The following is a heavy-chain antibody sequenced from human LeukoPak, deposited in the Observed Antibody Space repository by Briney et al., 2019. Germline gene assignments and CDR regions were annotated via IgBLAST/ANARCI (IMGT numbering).Heavy chain of an antibody. D-gene: IGHD6-19*01. V-gene: IGHV3-7*01. CDR3: ARDLTGSGLPSGGFNYYGMDV. J-gene: IGHJ6*02. Sequence: PGGSLRLSCAASGFTFSSYWMSWVRQAPGKGLEWVASIKQDGSEKDYADSVKGRFTISRDNAKDSLYLQMNSLRADDTAVYYCARDLTGSGLPSGGFNYYGMDVWGQGTTVTVSS. CDR2: IKQDGSEK. CDR1: GFTFSSYW.